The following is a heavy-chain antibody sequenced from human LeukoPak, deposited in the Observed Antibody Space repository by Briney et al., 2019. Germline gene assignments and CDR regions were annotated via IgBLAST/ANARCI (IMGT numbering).Heavy chain of an antibody. CDR2: VDPEDGET. V-gene: IGHV1-69-2*01. Sequence: ASVKVSCKVSGYTFTDYYMHWVQQAPGKGLEWMGLVDPEDGETIYAEKFQGRVTMTTDTSTSTAYMELRSLRSDDTAVYYCARYAAYDGYDYWGQGTLVTVSS. CDR3: ARYAAYDGYDY. J-gene: IGHJ4*02. D-gene: IGHD3-22*01. CDR1: GYTFTDYY.